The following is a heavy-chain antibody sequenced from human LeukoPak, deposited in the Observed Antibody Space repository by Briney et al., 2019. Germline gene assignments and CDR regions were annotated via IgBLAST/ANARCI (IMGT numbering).Heavy chain of an antibody. CDR2: IYTSGST. Sequence: SETLSLTCTVSGGSISSYYWSWIRQPAGKGLEWIGRIYTSGSTNYNPSLKSRVTMSVDTSKNQFSLKLSSVTAADTAVYYCARLFPSHYYYYMDVWGKGTTVTVSS. J-gene: IGHJ6*03. D-gene: IGHD3-10*01. CDR3: ARLFPSHYYYYMDV. CDR1: GGSISSYY. V-gene: IGHV4-4*07.